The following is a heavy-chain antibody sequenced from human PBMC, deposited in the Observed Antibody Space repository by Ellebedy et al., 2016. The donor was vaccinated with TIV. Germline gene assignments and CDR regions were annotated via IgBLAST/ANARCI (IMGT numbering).Heavy chain of an antibody. V-gene: IGHV1-2*02. J-gene: IGHJ4*02. CDR1: GYTLTSYY. D-gene: IGHD5-18*01. CDR2: INPNSGGT. CDR3: ARGNTAMLFDY. Sequence: ASVKVSCKASGYTLTSYYMHWVRQAPGQGLEWMGWINPNSGGTNYAQKFQGRVTMTRDTSISTGFMDLSSLRSDDTAVYYCARGNTAMLFDYWGQGTLVTVSS.